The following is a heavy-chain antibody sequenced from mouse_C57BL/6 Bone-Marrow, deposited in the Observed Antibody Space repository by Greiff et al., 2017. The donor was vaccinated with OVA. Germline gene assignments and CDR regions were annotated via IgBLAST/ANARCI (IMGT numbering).Heavy chain of an antibody. CDR1: GYTFTSYW. CDR2: IDPSDSYT. D-gene: IGHD3-2*02. Sequence: VKLQQPGAELVMPGASVKLSCKASGYTFTSYWMHWVKQRPGQGLEWIGEIDPSDSYTNYNQKFKGKSTLTVDKSSSTAYMQLSSLTSEDSAVYYCARGLDSSGYWGQGTTLTVSS. J-gene: IGHJ2*01. V-gene: IGHV1-69*01. CDR3: ARGLDSSGY.